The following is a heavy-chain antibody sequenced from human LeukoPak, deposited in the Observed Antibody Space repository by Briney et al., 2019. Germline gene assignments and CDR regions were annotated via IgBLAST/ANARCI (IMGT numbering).Heavy chain of an antibody. CDR2: IDKGGST. J-gene: IGHJ4*02. V-gene: IGHV4-39*01. CDR1: GGSISSSRYY. CDR3: ARHSYFDY. Sequence: SETLSLTCSVSGGSISSSRYYWGWIRQPPGKGLEWIGSIDKGGSTSYNPSLRSRVTISVDTSKNQFSLKLSSVTAADTAVYYRARHSYFDYWGQGTLVTVSS.